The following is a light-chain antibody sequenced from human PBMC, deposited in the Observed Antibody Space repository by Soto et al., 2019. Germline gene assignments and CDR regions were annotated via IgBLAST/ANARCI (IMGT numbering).Light chain of an antibody. Sequence: QSVLTQPASVSGSPGQSIAISCTGTSSDVGAFNYVSRYQQHPGKAPKFMIFDVSSRPSGVSDRFSGSKSGNTASLTISGLQTEDGADYYCASYTTSSTYVFGTGTKVTVL. CDR3: ASYTTSSTYV. V-gene: IGLV2-14*03. J-gene: IGLJ1*01. CDR2: DVS. CDR1: SSDVGAFNY.